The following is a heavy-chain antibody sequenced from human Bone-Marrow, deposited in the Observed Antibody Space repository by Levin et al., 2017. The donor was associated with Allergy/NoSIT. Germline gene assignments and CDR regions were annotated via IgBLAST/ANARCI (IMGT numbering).Heavy chain of an antibody. CDR1: GFTFSSSW. Sequence: GESLKISCAASGFTFSSSWMHWVRQPPGKGLVWVSLIKSDGISTTYADSVKGRFTISRDNAKNTLYLQMNSLTAEDTAVYYCARDWTGSIDYWRQGTLVTVSS. V-gene: IGHV3-74*01. J-gene: IGHJ4*02. CDR2: IKSDGIST. CDR3: ARDWTGSIDY. D-gene: IGHD3/OR15-3a*01.